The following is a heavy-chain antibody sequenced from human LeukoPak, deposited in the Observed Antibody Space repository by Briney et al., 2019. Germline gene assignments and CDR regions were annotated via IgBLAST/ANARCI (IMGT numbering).Heavy chain of an antibody. D-gene: IGHD6-19*01. J-gene: IGHJ4*02. Sequence: ASVKVSCKASGYTFTGYVISWVRQGPGQGLEWMGWISAYNGNTDYAQKFQGRVTMTTDTSTSTAYMELRSLRSDDTAVYYCARDSMAVGGYSSGWAGYWGQGTLVTVSS. V-gene: IGHV1-18*01. CDR1: GYTFTGYV. CDR3: ARDSMAVGGYSSGWAGY. CDR2: ISAYNGNT.